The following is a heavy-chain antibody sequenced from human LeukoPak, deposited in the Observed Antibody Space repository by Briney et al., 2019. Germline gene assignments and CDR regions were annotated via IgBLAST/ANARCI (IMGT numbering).Heavy chain of an antibody. CDR2: MNPNSGNP. J-gene: IGHJ1*01. Sequence: ASVKVSCKASGYTFTSYDINWVRQATGQGLEWMGWMNPNSGNPGYAQKFQGRVTMTRNTSIKTAYMELSSLRSEDTAVFYCARGVRDSSGREYFQHWGQGTLVTVSS. D-gene: IGHD3-22*01. CDR3: ARGVRDSSGREYFQH. CDR1: GYTFTSYD. V-gene: IGHV1-8*01.